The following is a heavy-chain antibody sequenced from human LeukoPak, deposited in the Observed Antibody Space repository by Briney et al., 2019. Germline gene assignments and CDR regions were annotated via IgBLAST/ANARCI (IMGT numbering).Heavy chain of an antibody. CDR2: ISSSGSTI. CDR1: GFTFSSYE. CDR3: GELGITMIGGV. V-gene: IGHV3-48*03. D-gene: IGHD3-10*02. Sequence: GGSLRLSCAASGFTFSSYEMSWVRQAPGKGLEWVSYISSSGSTIYSAASVTGRFTFSRDNAKNSLYLQMSILRAEDTAVYYCGELGITMIGGVWGKGTTVTISS. J-gene: IGHJ6*04.